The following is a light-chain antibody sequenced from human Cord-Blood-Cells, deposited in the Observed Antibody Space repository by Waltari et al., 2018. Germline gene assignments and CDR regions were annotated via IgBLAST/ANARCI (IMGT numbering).Light chain of an antibody. CDR1: QSVSSSY. Sequence: LTQSPRTLSLSPVESDSNSCRASQSVSSSYLARYQQKPGQAPRLLIYRASSRATGIPDRFSGSGSGTDFTLTISRLEPEDFAVDYCQQYGSSPRTFGQGTKVEIK. J-gene: IGKJ1*01. CDR3: QQYGSSPRT. CDR2: RAS. V-gene: IGKV3-20*01.